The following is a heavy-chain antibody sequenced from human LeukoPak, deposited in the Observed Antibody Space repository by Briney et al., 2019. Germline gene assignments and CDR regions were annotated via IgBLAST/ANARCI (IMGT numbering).Heavy chain of an antibody. CDR1: GXTFSSYA. CDR3: ARRDSSSWYGDAFDI. Sequence: PGGSLRLSCAASGXTFSSYAMHWVRQAPGKGLEWVAVISYDGSNKYYADSVKGRFTISRDNSKNTLYLQMNSLRAEDTAVYYCARRDSSSWYGDAFDIWGEGTMVTVSS. V-gene: IGHV3-30-3*01. J-gene: IGHJ3*02. D-gene: IGHD6-13*01. CDR2: ISYDGSNK.